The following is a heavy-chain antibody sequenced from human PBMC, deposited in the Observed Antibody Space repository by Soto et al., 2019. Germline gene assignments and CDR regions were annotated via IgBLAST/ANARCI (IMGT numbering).Heavy chain of an antibody. D-gene: IGHD3-22*01. CDR3: ARLDGNDYDSSGYYYYYYGMDV. CDR2: ISSSGSTI. J-gene: IGHJ6*04. CDR1: GFTFSDYY. Sequence: QVQLVESGGGLVKPGGSLRLSCAASGFTFSDYYMSWIRQAPGKGLEWVSYISSSGSTIYYADSVKGRFTISRDNAKNSLYLQMNSLRDEDTAVYYCARLDGNDYDSSGYYYYYYGMDVWGKGTTVTVSS. V-gene: IGHV3-11*01.